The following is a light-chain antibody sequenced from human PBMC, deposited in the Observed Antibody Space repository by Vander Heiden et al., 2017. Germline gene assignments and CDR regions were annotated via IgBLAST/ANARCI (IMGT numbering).Light chain of an antibody. CDR2: WAS. Sequence: DIVMTPSPDSLAVSLGERATFNCKSSQSVLYSSNNKNYLAWYQQKPGQPPKLLISWASTRESGVPDRFSGSGSGTDFTLTISSLQAEDVAVYYCQEYYSSPYNFGQGTKLEI. CDR3: QEYYSSPYN. J-gene: IGKJ2*01. V-gene: IGKV4-1*01. CDR1: QSVLYSSNNKNY.